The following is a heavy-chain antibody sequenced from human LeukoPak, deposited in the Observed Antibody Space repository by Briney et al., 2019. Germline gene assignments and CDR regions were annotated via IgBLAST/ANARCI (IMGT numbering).Heavy chain of an antibody. CDR1: GGSISSYY. CDR2: INHSGST. D-gene: IGHD6-6*01. CDR3: ARRRQYDSSLFWNFDL. J-gene: IGHJ2*01. V-gene: IGHV4-34*01. Sequence: SETPSLTCTVSGGSISSYYWSWIRQSPGKGLEWIGEINHSGSTNYNPSLKSRVTISVDTSKNQFSLKLSSVTAADTAVYYCARRRQYDSSLFWNFDLWGRGTLVTVSS.